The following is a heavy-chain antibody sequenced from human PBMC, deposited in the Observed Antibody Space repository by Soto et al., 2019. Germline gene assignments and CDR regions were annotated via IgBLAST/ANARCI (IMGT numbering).Heavy chain of an antibody. V-gene: IGHV1-69*12. CDR1: GGTFSCYA. CDR3: VRGDGGKSVYYGMDV. J-gene: IGHJ6*02. Sequence: QVQLVQSGAEVKKPGSSVKVSCKASGGTFSCYAISWVRQAPGQGLEWMGGIIPIFGTANYAQKFQGRVTITADESRSTADMELSSLRSKDTAVYYCVRGDGGKSVYYGMDVWGQERTLTVSS. CDR2: IIPIFGTA. D-gene: IGHD2-15*01.